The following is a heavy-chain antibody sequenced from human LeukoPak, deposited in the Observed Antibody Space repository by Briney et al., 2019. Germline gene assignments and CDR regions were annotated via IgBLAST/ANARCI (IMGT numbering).Heavy chain of an antibody. CDR3: AVGGFGNALDY. CDR2: IRGSGGST. CDR1: GFTFSSYA. V-gene: IGHV3-23*01. D-gene: IGHD3-10*01. Sequence: GGSLRLSCAASGFTFSSYAMNWVRQAPGKGLEWVLAIRGSGGSTYYADSVKGRVTISRDKSKNTLYRQMDSLRAEDTAVYYCAVGGFGNALDYWGQGTLVTVSS. J-gene: IGHJ4*02.